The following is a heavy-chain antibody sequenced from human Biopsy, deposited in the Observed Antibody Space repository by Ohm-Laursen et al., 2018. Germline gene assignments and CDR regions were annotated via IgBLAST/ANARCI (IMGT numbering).Heavy chain of an antibody. CDR2: ASYSGYT. CDR3: ASAGYNPDWNFDL. D-gene: IGHD5-24*01. J-gene: IGHJ2*01. V-gene: IGHV4-59*11. Sequence: SETLSLTCTVSDDSIRNLYWTWIRQPPGQGLEWIGHASYSGYTNYNPSLKSRVTISVDTSKNHFSLNLRSATAADTAVYYCASAGYNPDWNFDLWGRGTRVTVSS. CDR1: DDSIRNLY.